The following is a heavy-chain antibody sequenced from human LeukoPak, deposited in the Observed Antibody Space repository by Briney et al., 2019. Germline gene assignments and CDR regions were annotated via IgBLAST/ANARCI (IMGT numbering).Heavy chain of an antibody. V-gene: IGHV4-39*01. CDR3: ATGGLDYFDY. CDR2: IYYSGST. D-gene: IGHD3-16*01. J-gene: IGHJ4*02. Sequence: SETLSLTCTVSGGSISSSNYYWGWIRQPPGKGLDWIGTIYYSGSTYYNPSLKSRVTIYLDTSKKQFSLKLSSVTAADTAVYYCATGGLDYFDYWGQGTLVTVSS. CDR1: GGSISSSNYY.